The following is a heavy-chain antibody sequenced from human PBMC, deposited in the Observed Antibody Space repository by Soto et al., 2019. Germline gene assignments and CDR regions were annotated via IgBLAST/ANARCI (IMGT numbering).Heavy chain of an antibody. CDR3: ARELGNYYDSSGYYYGAFDI. CDR2: IKQDGSEK. D-gene: IGHD3-22*01. V-gene: IGHV3-7*01. J-gene: IGHJ3*02. CDR1: GFTFSSYW. Sequence: GGSLRLSCAASGFTFSSYWMSWVRQAPGKGLEWVANIKQDGSEKYYVDSVKGRFTISRDNAKNSLYLQMNSLRAEDTAVYYCARELGNYYDSSGYYYGAFDIWGQGTMVTVSS.